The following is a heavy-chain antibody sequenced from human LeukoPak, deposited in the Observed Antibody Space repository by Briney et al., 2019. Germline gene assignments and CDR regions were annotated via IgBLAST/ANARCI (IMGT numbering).Heavy chain of an antibody. D-gene: IGHD3-10*01. CDR1: GGTFSSYA. CDR2: MIPIFGTA. V-gene: IGHV1-69*13. Sequence: SVKVSCKASGGTFSSYAISWVRQAPGQGLEWMGGMIPIFGTANYAQKFQGRVTITADESTSTAYMELSSLRSEDTAVYYCARHEPRGVIGYYMDVWGKRTTVTVSS. CDR3: ARHEPRGVIGYYMDV. J-gene: IGHJ6*03.